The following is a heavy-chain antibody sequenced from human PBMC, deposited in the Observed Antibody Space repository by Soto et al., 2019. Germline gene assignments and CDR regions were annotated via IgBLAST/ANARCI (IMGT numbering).Heavy chain of an antibody. J-gene: IGHJ4*02. CDR3: AIGGDCHSCPFDY. V-gene: IGHV3-23*01. D-gene: IGHD2-21*01. CDR1: GFTFSSYA. CDR2: ISGSGGST. Sequence: GGSLRLSCAASGFTFSSYAMSWVRQAPGKGLEWVSAISGSGGSTYYADSVKGRFTISRDNSNNTLNLQMNTLRAEDTAVYYCAIGGDCHSCPFDYWGQGTLVTVSS.